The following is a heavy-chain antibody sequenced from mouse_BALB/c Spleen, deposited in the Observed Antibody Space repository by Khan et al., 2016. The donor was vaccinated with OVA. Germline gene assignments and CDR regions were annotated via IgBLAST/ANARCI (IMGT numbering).Heavy chain of an antibody. CDR2: IWGDGST. J-gene: IGHJ4*01. V-gene: IGHV2-3*01. D-gene: IGHD1-2*01. Sequence: QVQLKQSGPGLVAPSQSLSITCTVSGFSLTSYGVNWVRQPPGKGLEWLGVIWGDGSTNYHSTLMSRLSISKDNSQSQVFLKLSSLQTDDTATYYCAKWGTANYYAMDYRGQGTSVTVSS. CDR3: AKWGTANYYAMDY. CDR1: GFSLTSYG.